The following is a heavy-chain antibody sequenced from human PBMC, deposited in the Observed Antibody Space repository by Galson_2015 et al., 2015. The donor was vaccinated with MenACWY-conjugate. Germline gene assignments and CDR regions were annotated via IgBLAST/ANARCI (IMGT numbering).Heavy chain of an antibody. J-gene: IGHJ6*02. CDR1: GFTFSSYW. Sequence: CAASGFTFSSYWMTWVRQGPGQGLEWLANINQDGTERYYVDSVKGRFTISRDNAKNSLYLEMNSLRGEDTAVYYCATSERFRLYQFYGMGVWGQGTTVTVSS. D-gene: IGHD3-16*02. V-gene: IGHV3-7*03. CDR3: ATSERFRLYQFYGMGV. CDR2: INQDGTER.